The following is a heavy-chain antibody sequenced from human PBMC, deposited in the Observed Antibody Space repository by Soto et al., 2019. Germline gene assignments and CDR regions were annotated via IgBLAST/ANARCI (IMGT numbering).Heavy chain of an antibody. CDR2: IGTAGDP. V-gene: IGHV3-13*05. CDR3: ARARRFLEWSQVSYGMDV. J-gene: IGHJ6*02. Sequence: PVGSLRLSCAASGFTFSSYDMHWVRQATGKGLEWVSAIGTAGDPYYPGSVKGRFTISRENAKNSLYLQMNSLRAGDTAVYYCARARRFLEWSQVSYGMDVWGQATTVTVSS. D-gene: IGHD3-3*01. CDR1: GFTFSSYD.